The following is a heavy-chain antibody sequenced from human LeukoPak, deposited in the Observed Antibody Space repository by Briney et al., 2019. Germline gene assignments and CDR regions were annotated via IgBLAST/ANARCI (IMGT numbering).Heavy chain of an antibody. D-gene: IGHD3-9*01. CDR2: INHSGST. J-gene: IGHJ5*02. Sequence: SETLSLTCAVYGGSFRGYYWSWIRQPPGKGLEWIGEINHSGSTNYNPSLKSRVTISVDTSKNQFSLKLSSVTAADTAVYYCARGYYDILTGYFWFDPWGQGTLVTVSS. CDR1: GGSFRGYY. CDR3: ARGYYDILTGYFWFDP. V-gene: IGHV4-34*01.